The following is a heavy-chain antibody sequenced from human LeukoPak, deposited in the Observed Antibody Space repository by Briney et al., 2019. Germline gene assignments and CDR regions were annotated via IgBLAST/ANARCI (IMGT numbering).Heavy chain of an antibody. J-gene: IGHJ6*02. CDR1: GGSISSGTHY. D-gene: IGHD2-2*01. V-gene: IGHV4-31*11. Sequence: SETLSLTCAVSGGSISSGTHYWNWIRQHPGQGLEWIGHIYNTGSAYYNPSLMSRVSISIDTSENQFSLKLSSVTAADTAVYYCASTHCASPSCYSYYYSGLDVWGQGTTVIASS. CDR2: IYNTGSA. CDR3: ASTHCASPSCYSYYYSGLDV.